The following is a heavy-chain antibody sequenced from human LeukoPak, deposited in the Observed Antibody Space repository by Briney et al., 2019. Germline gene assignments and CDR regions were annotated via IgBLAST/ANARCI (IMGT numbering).Heavy chain of an antibody. D-gene: IGHD3-10*02. CDR1: GFTFDNYG. V-gene: IGHV3-48*03. CDR2: ISSSGSTI. Sequence: GGSLRLSCAASGFTFDNYGMTWVRQVPGKGLEWVSYISSSGSTIYYADSVKGRFTISRDNAKNSLYLQMNSLRAEDTAVYYCAELGITMIGGVWGKGTTVTISS. J-gene: IGHJ6*04. CDR3: AELGITMIGGV.